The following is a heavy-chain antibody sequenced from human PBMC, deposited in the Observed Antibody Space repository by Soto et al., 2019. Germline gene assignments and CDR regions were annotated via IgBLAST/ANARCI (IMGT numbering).Heavy chain of an antibody. V-gene: IGHV1-18*01. CDR3: ASDRYYYGSEDWFDP. D-gene: IGHD3-10*01. CDR1: GYTFTSYG. CDR2: ISAYNGNT. J-gene: IGHJ5*02. Sequence: QVQLVQSGAEVKKPGASVKVSCKASGYTFTSYGISWVRQAPGQGLEWMGWISAYNGNTNYAQKPQGRVTMTTDTYTSTGYMELRSLRSDDTAVYYCASDRYYYGSEDWFDPWGQGTLVTVSS.